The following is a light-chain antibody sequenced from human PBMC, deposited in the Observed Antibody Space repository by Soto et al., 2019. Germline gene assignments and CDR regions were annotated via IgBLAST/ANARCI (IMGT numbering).Light chain of an antibody. CDR3: QSYDSSNVV. CDR2: EDN. V-gene: IGLV6-57*04. Sequence: NFMLTQPHSVSESPGKTVTISCTRSSGSIASNYVQWYQQRPGSAPTTAIYEDNQRPSGVPDRFSGSIDSSSNSASLTISGPKTEDEADYYCQSYDSSNVVFGGGTKLTVL. CDR1: SGSIASNY. J-gene: IGLJ2*01.